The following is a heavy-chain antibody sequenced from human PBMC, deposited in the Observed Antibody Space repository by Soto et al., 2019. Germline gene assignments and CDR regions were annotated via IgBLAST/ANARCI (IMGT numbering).Heavy chain of an antibody. V-gene: IGHV4-39*01. J-gene: IGHJ4*02. CDR3: ASPAQYYYCSASKGFGNLYLDS. CDR1: GGSIDSSSYY. D-gene: IGHD3-10*01. Sequence: WETLSLTCTVSGGSIDSSSYYWGWIRQPAGKGPEWIGSIYYSGSTYYNPSLKSRVTISVDTSKNQFSLKLSSVTAADTAVYYCASPAQYYYCSASKGFGNLYLDSWGQRTLVTVSS. CDR2: IYYSGST.